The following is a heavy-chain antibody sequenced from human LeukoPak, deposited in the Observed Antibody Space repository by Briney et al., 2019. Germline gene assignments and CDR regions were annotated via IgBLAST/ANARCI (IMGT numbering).Heavy chain of an antibody. J-gene: IGHJ4*02. CDR2: INPNTGDT. CDR1: GYTFTGHY. V-gene: IGHV1-2*02. Sequence: VASVKVSCKASGYTFTGHYIHWVRQAPGQGLEWMGWINPNTGDTKYAQKSPGRVTMTRDTSISTAYMELSRLRSDDTAVYSWSREYGFNSGLYYIDYSGQGSLVTVYS. D-gene: IGHD2/OR15-2a*01. CDR3: SREYGFNSGLYYIDY.